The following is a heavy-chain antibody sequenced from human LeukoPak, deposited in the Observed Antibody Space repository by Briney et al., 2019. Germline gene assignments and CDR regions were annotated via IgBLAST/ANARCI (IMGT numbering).Heavy chain of an antibody. D-gene: IGHD1-26*01. Sequence: PGGSLRLSCAASGFTFSSYNMHWVRQAPGKGLEYVSAISSNGGSTYYANSVKGRFTISRDNSKNTLYLQMGSLRAEDMAVYYCARSPRWDRPYFDYWGQGTLVTVSS. J-gene: IGHJ4*02. CDR2: ISSNGGST. V-gene: IGHV3-64*01. CDR3: ARSPRWDRPYFDY. CDR1: GFTFSSYN.